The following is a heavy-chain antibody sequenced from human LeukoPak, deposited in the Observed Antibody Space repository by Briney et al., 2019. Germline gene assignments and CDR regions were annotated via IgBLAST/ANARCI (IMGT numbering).Heavy chain of an antibody. CDR1: GFTFSSYW. CDR3: ARDARTDSPFSWSDP. J-gene: IGHJ5*02. CDR2: IKQDGSEK. D-gene: IGHD2-8*02. V-gene: IGHV3-7*01. Sequence: GGSLRLSCAASGFTFSSYWMSWVRQAPGKGLEWVAKIKQDGSEKYYVDSVKGRLTISRDNGKNTLYLQMDTLRVEDTAVYYCARDARTDSPFSWSDPWGQGTLVTVSS.